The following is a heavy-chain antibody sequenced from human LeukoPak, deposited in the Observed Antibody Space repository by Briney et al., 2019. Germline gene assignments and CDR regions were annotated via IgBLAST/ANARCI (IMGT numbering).Heavy chain of an antibody. CDR3: ARDPPPNYDFWSGYYTGYYYYGMDV. J-gene: IGHJ6*02. D-gene: IGHD3-3*01. V-gene: IGHV3-7*01. CDR2: IKQDGSEK. Sequence: GGSLRLSCAASGFTFSSYWMSWVRQAPGKGLEWVANIKQDGSEKYYVDSVKGRFTISRDNAKNSLYLQMNSLRAEDTAVYYCARDPPPNYDFWSGYYTGYYYYGMDVWGQGTTVTVSS. CDR1: GFTFSSYW.